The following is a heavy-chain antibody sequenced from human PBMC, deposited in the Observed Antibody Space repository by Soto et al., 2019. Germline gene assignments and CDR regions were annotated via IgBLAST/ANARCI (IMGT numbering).Heavy chain of an antibody. D-gene: IGHD2-8*01. CDR2: INHSGST. CDR3: ARDIVLMVYAVMDV. CDR1: GGSFSGYY. Sequence: SETLSLTCAVYGGSFSGYYWSWIRQPPGKGLEWIGEINHSGSTNYNPSLKSRVTISVDTSKNQFSLKLSSVTAADTAVYYCARDIVLMVYAVMDVWGQGTTVTVSS. J-gene: IGHJ6*02. V-gene: IGHV4-34*01.